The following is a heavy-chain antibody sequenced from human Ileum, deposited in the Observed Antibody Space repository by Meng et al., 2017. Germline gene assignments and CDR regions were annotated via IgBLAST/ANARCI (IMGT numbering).Heavy chain of an antibody. CDR2: IRYDGSNK. CDR3: ARDSGGYNT. D-gene: IGHD5-24*01. V-gene: IGHV3-33*01. J-gene: IGHJ5*02. CDR1: GFTFSRSV. Sequence: VASGGGGVQPGGSLRRPCAASGFTFSRSVMHWVRQAPGKGLEWVAVIRYDGSNKYYADSVKGRFAISRDNSKNTLYLQMNSLRAEDTAVYYCARDSGGYNTWGQGTLVTVSS.